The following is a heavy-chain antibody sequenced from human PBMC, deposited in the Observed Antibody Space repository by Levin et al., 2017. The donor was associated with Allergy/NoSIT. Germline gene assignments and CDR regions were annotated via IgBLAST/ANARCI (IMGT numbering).Heavy chain of an antibody. Sequence: SETLSLTCSVSGGSVSGGSSYWSWIRQPPGKGLEWIGYIYYNGTTNYNPSLKSRVTISMDTSKNQFSLRLSSVTAADTAVYNCAKSMRYNYDYYMDVWGKGTTVTVSS. D-gene: IGHD1-14*01. J-gene: IGHJ6*03. CDR2: IYYNGTT. V-gene: IGHV4-61*01. CDR3: AKSMRYNYDYYMDV. CDR1: GGSVSGGSSY.